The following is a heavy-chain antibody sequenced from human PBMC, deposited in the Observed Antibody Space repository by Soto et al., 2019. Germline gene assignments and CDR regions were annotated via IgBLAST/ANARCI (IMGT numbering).Heavy chain of an antibody. V-gene: IGHV1-3*04. CDR3: ANSSLGALQRGWFDP. CDR1: GYIFTNYA. D-gene: IGHD3-10*01. J-gene: IGHJ5*02. Sequence: QVQLVQSGAEVKKPGASVKVSCKASGYIFTNYAMHWVRQAPGQRLEWMGWINTGNGNTKYSQKFQGRVTITRDTSASTAYMELSSLRSKDTAVYYCANSSLGALQRGWFDPWGQGTLVTVSS. CDR2: INTGNGNT.